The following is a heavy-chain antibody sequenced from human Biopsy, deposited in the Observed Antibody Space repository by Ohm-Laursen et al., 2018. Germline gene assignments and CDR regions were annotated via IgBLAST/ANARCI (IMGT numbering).Heavy chain of an antibody. CDR2: INPTGGTT. D-gene: IGHD3-9*01. CDR1: GYSFTKYY. CDR3: ARDETGSSVFGPYYYGVDV. J-gene: IGHJ6*02. V-gene: IGHV1-46*01. Sequence: ASVKVSCKASGYSFTKYYINWVRQAPGQGLEWMGIINPTGGTTSYAEKFQGRVTLTRDTSTGTVYLELNSLIYEDTALYYCARDETGSSVFGPYYYGVDVWGQGTTVTASS.